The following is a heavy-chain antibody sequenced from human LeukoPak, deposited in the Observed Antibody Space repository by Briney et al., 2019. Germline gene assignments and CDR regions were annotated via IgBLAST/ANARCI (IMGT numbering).Heavy chain of an antibody. V-gene: IGHV3-23*01. CDR2: ISSSGDNT. CDR1: GFTFSNNA. Sequence: GGSLRLSCAASGFTFSNNAMSWVRQAPGKGLEWVSSISSSGDNTHYADSVKGRFTISRDNSKDTLYLQMNTLRAEDTAIHYCARRGWLVNFDYWGQGTLVTVSS. CDR3: ARRGWLVNFDY. D-gene: IGHD6-19*01. J-gene: IGHJ4*02.